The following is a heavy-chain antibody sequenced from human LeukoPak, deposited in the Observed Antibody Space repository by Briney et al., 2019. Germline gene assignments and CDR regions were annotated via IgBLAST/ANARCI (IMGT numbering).Heavy chain of an antibody. CDR1: GGTFSSYA. Sequence: SVKVSCKASGGTFSSYAISWVRQAPGRGLEWMGGIIPIFGTANYAQKFQGRVTITADESTSTAYMELSSLRSEDTAVYYCAKASGYDKYFDYWGQGTLVTVSS. CDR2: IIPIFGTA. D-gene: IGHD5-12*01. CDR3: AKASGYDKYFDY. J-gene: IGHJ4*02. V-gene: IGHV1-69*13.